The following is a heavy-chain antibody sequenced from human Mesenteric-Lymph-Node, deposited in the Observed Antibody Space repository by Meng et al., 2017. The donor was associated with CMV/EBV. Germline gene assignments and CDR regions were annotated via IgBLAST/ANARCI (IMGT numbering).Heavy chain of an antibody. D-gene: IGHD3-22*01. Sequence: GESLKISCAASGFSVSSDFMSWVRQAPGEGLEWVSVIYIDGSTYYADSVKGRFTISRDNSKNTLYLQMNSLRAEDTAVYYCARNYFDSSGSPDYWGQGTLVTVSS. J-gene: IGHJ4*02. V-gene: IGHV3-66*02. CDR3: ARNYFDSSGSPDY. CDR1: GFSVSSDF. CDR2: IYIDGST.